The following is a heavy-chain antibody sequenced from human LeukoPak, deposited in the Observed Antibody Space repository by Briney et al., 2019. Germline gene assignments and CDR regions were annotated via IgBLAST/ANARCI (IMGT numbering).Heavy chain of an antibody. CDR3: ARSYGSGSFLDY. V-gene: IGHV1-69*05. Sequence: GASVKVSCKASGGTFSSYAITWVRQAPGQGLEWMGRIVRIFGTTHYAQNVQGRATITTDERTGTAYMELSCLRSEDMALYFCARSYGSGSFLDYWGQGTLVTVSS. D-gene: IGHD3-10*01. J-gene: IGHJ4*02. CDR2: IVRIFGTT. CDR1: GGTFSSYA.